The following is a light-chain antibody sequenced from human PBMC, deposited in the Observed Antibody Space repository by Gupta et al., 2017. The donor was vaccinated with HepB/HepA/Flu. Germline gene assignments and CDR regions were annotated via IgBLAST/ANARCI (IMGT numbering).Light chain of an antibody. V-gene: IGKV3-20*01. CDR2: GAS. CDR3: QHEDNLSRT. J-gene: IGKJ1*01. CDR1: QSVKSNY. Sequence: DIVLTQSPGTLSLSPGERATLSCRASQSVKSNYLAWYQQKPGQAPRLLIYGASNRATGIPDRFSGSGSGTDFTLTISRLESEDSAVYYCQHEDNLSRTFGQGTKVEIK.